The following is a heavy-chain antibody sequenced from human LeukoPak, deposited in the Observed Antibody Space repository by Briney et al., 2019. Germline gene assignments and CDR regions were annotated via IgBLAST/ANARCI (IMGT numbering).Heavy chain of an antibody. V-gene: IGHV2-5*02. Sequence: SGPTLVNPTQTFTLTCTFSGFSLSPRGVGVGWIGQPPRKSLEGLALIYLDDDKRYSPSLKSRLTITKDTAKNQVVLTMTNMGPVDTATYYCARAYCSGSSCSPGFDYWGQGTLVTVSS. J-gene: IGHJ4*02. CDR2: IYLDDDK. CDR1: GFSLSPRGVG. CDR3: ARAYCSGSSCSPGFDY. D-gene: IGHD2-15*01.